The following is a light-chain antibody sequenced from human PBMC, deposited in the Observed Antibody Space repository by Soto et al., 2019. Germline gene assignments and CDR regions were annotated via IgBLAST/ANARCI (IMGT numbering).Light chain of an antibody. CDR3: QQYGSSGTV. V-gene: IGKV3-20*01. CDR2: GAS. CDR1: QSVTSNY. J-gene: IGKJ5*01. Sequence: PGDRATLSCRASQSVTSNYLAWYQQKPGQAPRLLIYGASTRATGIPDRFSGSGSGTDFTLTISRLEPEDFAVYYCQQYGSSGTVFGQGTRLEIK.